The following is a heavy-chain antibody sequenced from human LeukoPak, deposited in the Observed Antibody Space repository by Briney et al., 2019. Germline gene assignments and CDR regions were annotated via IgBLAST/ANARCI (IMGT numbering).Heavy chain of an antibody. Sequence: SETLSLTCTVSGGSITSHDWSWIRQPPGKGLEWTGYFYYSGSTNYNPSLESRVTISVDTSRAHFYLKLSSVTAADTAVYYCARSGGRDGYNFGYWGPGTLVTVSS. CDR2: FYYSGST. V-gene: IGHV4-59*08. J-gene: IGHJ4*02. D-gene: IGHD5-24*01. CDR1: GGSITSHD. CDR3: ARSGGRDGYNFGY.